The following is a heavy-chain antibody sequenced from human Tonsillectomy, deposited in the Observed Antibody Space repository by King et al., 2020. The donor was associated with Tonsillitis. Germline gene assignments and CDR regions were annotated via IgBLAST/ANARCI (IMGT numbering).Heavy chain of an antibody. CDR2: ISSSGSTI. CDR3: ARLGSGSWPLYYYYMDV. Sequence: VQLVESGGGLVQPGGSLRLSCAASGFTFSSYEMNWVRQAPGKGLEWVSYISSSGSTIYYADSVKGRFTISRDNAKNSLYLQMNSLRAEDTAVYYCARLGSGSWPLYYYYMDVWGKGTTVTVSS. V-gene: IGHV3-48*03. D-gene: IGHD3-10*01. CDR1: GFTFSSYE. J-gene: IGHJ6*03.